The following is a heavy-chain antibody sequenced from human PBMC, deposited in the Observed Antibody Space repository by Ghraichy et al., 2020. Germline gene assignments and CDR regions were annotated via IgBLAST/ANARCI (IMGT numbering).Heavy chain of an antibody. Sequence: SETLSLTFAVYGGSFSGYYWSWIRQPPGKGLEWIGEINHSGSTNYNPSLKSRVTISVDTSKNQFSLKLSSVTAADTAVYYCARPSSGYYYAVYFQHWGQGTLVTVSS. CDR3: ARPSSGYYYAVYFQH. D-gene: IGHD3-22*01. CDR1: GGSFSGYY. V-gene: IGHV4-34*01. J-gene: IGHJ1*01. CDR2: INHSGST.